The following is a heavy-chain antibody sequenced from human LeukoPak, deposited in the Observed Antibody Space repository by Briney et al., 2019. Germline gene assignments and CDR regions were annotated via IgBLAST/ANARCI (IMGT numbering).Heavy chain of an antibody. CDR1: GFTFSAYA. J-gene: IGHJ4*02. Sequence: GGSLRLSCAASGFTFSAYAMSWVRQAPGKGLEWASAITSSGGSTYYADSVKGRFTVSRDNSKNTLYLQMSSLKAEDTAEYYCTNRGMTTGTTTYWGQGTLVTVSS. D-gene: IGHD1-7*01. CDR2: ITSSGGST. V-gene: IGHV3-23*01. CDR3: TNRGMTTGTTTY.